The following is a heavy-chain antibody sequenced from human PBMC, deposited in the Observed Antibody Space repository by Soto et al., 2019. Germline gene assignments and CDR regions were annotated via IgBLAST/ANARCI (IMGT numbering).Heavy chain of an antibody. CDR2: IYYSGST. CDR1: GGSVSSGSYY. V-gene: IGHV4-61*01. D-gene: IGHD6-13*01. Sequence: SETLPLTCTVSGGSVSSGSYYWSWIRQPPGKGLEWIGYIYYSGSTNYNPSLKSRVTISVDTSKNQFSLKLSSVTAADTAVYYCAREDLQLVRFDYWGQGTLVTVSS. J-gene: IGHJ4*02. CDR3: AREDLQLVRFDY.